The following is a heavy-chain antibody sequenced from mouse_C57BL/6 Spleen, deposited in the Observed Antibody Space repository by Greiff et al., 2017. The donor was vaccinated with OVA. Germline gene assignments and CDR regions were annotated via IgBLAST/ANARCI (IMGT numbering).Heavy chain of an antibody. Sequence: QVQLQQPGAELVKPGASVKMSCKASGYTFTSYWITWVKPTPGQGLEWIGDIYPGSGSTNYNEKFKSKATLTVDTSSSTAYIQRCSLTSEDSSVYDCARGCSNPFAYWGPGTLVTVSA. CDR3: ARGCSNPFAY. V-gene: IGHV1-55*01. CDR1: GYTFTSYW. D-gene: IGHD2-5*01. J-gene: IGHJ3*01. CDR2: IYPGSGST.